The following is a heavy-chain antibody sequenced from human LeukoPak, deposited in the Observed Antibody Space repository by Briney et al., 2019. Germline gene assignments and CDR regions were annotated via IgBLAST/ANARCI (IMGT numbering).Heavy chain of an antibody. CDR1: GFTFSNYA. D-gene: IGHD2-2*02. V-gene: IGHV3-23*01. J-gene: IGHJ4*02. Sequence: GGSLRLSCAASGFTFSNYAMSWVRQAPGKGLEWVSAISGSGDRTYYADSVKGRFTISRDNSKNTLYLQMNSLRAEDTAVYYCASGYCSSTSCYRVTPSFDYWGQGTLVTVSS. CDR3: ASGYCSSTSCYRVTPSFDY. CDR2: ISGSGDRT.